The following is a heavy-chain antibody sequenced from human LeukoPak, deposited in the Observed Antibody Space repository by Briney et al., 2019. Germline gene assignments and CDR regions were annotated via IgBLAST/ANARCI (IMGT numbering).Heavy chain of an antibody. D-gene: IGHD5-12*01. CDR1: GGTFSSHA. Sequence: SVKVSCKASGGTFSSHAISWVRQAPGQGLEWVGGIIPIFGTTNYAQKFQGRVTITTDESTSTGYMELRSLRSDDTAVYYCARGDSGYDYGFDDWGQGTLVTVSS. J-gene: IGHJ4*02. CDR2: IIPIFGTT. V-gene: IGHV1-69*05. CDR3: ARGDSGYDYGFDD.